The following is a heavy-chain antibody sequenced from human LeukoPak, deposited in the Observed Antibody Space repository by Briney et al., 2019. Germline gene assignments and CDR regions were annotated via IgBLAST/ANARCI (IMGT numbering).Heavy chain of an antibody. J-gene: IGHJ4*02. CDR3: ATTTGVVVPAAMAQSPITPLDY. CDR2: FDPEDGET. CDR1: GYTLTELS. V-gene: IGHV1-24*01. Sequence: ASVKVSCKVSGYTLTELSMHWVRQAPGKGLEWMGGFDPEDGETIYAQKFQGRVTMTEDTSTDTAYMELSSLRSEDTAVYYCATTTGVVVPAAMAQSPITPLDYWGQGTLVTVSS. D-gene: IGHD2-2*01.